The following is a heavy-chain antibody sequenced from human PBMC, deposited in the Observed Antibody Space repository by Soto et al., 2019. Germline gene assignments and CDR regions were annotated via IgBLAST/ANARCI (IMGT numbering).Heavy chain of an antibody. CDR3: AREGQAPYYYYGMAV. CDR2: ISGYNGNT. CDR1: GYTFTNYG. J-gene: IGHJ6*02. Sequence: QVQLVQSGAEVKKPGASVTVSCKASGYTFTNYGFSWVRQAPGQGLEWMGWISGYNGNTKYAEKFQNRVTMTTDTSTNTAHLELRSLRSDDTAVYYCAREGQAPYYYYGMAVWGQGTAVTVSS. V-gene: IGHV1-18*01.